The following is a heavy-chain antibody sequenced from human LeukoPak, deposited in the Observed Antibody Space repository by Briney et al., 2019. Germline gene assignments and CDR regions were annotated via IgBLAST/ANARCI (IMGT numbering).Heavy chain of an antibody. CDR2: IYYSGST. CDR3: ARASNYDFWSGYPRGAFDI. Sequence: SETLSLTCTVSGGSISSYYWSWIRQPPGKGLEWIGYIYYSGSTNYNPSLKSRVTISVDTSKNQFSLKLSSVTAADTAVYYCARASNYDFWSGYPRGAFDIWGQGTMVTVSS. D-gene: IGHD3-3*01. V-gene: IGHV4-59*01. CDR1: GGSISSYY. J-gene: IGHJ3*02.